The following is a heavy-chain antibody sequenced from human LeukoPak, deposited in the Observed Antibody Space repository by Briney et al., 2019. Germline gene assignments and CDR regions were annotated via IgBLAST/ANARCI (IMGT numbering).Heavy chain of an antibody. Sequence: PSETLSLTCTVSGGSISSYYWSWIRQPPGKGLEWIGFIYYSGSTNYNPSLTSRVTISVDTSKNQFSLKLSSVTAADTAVYYCARERRVYYMDFWGKGTTVTVSS. CDR1: GGSISSYY. CDR3: ARERRVYYMDF. J-gene: IGHJ6*03. V-gene: IGHV4-59*12. D-gene: IGHD3-3*01. CDR2: IYYSGST.